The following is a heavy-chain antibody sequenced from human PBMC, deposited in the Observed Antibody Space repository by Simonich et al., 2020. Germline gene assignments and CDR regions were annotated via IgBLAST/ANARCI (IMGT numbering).Heavy chain of an antibody. J-gene: IGHJ4*02. D-gene: IGHD2-8*02. V-gene: IGHV4-38-2*01. Sequence: QVQLQESGPGLVKPSETMSLTCAVSGYSISSGYYWGWIRQPPGKGLEWIGSIYHSGSTYYNPSLKSRVTISVDTSKTQFSLKLSSVTAADTAVYYCARALVSDIDYWGQGTLVTVSS. CDR3: ARALVSDIDY. CDR1: GYSISSGYY. CDR2: IYHSGST.